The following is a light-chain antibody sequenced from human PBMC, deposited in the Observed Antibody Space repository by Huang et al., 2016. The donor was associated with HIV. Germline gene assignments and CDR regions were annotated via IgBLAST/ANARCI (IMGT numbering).Light chain of an antibody. CDR2: GAS. CDR1: QSVSSN. CDR3: QQYILWPPYT. V-gene: IGKV3-15*01. Sequence: EIVMTQSPATLSVSPGETATLPCRASQSVSSNLAWYQQKPGQAPRLLIYGASTRATGIPARFSGSGSGTEFTLTISSLQSEDFAVYYCQQYILWPPYTFGQGTKLEIK. J-gene: IGKJ2*01.